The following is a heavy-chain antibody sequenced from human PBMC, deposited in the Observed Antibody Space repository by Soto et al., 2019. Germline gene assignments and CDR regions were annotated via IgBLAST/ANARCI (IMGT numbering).Heavy chain of an antibody. CDR2: ISGSGGST. J-gene: IGHJ4*02. CDR3: AKDGDSGYDVTGVFDY. V-gene: IGHV3-23*01. Sequence: GGSLRLSCAASGFTFSSYAMSWVRQAPGKGLEWVSAISGSGGSTYYADSVKGRFTISRDNSKNTLYLQMNSLRAEDTAVYYCAKDGDSGYDVTGVFDYWGQGTLVTVSS. D-gene: IGHD5-12*01. CDR1: GFTFSSYA.